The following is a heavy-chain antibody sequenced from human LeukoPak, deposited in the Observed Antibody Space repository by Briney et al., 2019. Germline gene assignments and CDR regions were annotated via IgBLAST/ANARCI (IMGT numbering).Heavy chain of an antibody. Sequence: ASVKVSCKASGYTFTDYYMHWVRQAPGQGLEWMGWINPNSGGTNYAQRFQGRVTMTRDTSISTAYMELSRLRSADTAVYYCARPAQEQLVATPFDYWGQGTLVTVSS. CDR2: INPNSGGT. D-gene: IGHD6-6*01. J-gene: IGHJ4*02. V-gene: IGHV1-2*02. CDR1: GYTFTDYY. CDR3: ARPAQEQLVATPFDY.